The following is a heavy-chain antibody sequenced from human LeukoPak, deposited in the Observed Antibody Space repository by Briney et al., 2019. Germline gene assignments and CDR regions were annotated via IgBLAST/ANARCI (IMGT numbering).Heavy chain of an antibody. CDR1: GFAFSRYA. J-gene: IGHJ4*02. Sequence: PGGSLRLSCAASGFAFSRYAMHWVRQAPGKRLEWVAVISYDGSNKYADSVKGRFTISRDNSKNTLYLQMNSLRAEDTAIYYCTKLPSAWWLGNYFDYWGQGTLVTVSS. V-gene: IGHV3-30-3*01. CDR3: TKLPSAWWLGNYFDY. CDR2: ISYDGSNK. D-gene: IGHD2-8*02.